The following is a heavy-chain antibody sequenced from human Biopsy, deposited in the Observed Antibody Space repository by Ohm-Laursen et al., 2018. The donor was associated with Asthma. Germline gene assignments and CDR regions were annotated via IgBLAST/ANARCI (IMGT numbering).Heavy chain of an antibody. CDR1: GYTFNSAG. Sequence: ASVNASCKTSGYTFNSAGINWERQAPGQGLEWMGWISVYNGNTKVAQKLQDRVTMITDTSTSTAYMELRSLRSDDTAVYFCARAVDYSHYYGIDVWGQGTTVTVS. D-gene: IGHD3-10*01. CDR3: ARAVDYSHYYGIDV. CDR2: ISVYNGNT. V-gene: IGHV1-18*01. J-gene: IGHJ6*02.